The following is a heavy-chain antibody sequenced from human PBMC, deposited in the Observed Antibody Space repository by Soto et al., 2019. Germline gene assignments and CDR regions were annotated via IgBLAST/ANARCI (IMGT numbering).Heavy chain of an antibody. J-gene: IGHJ5*02. CDR3: ARDPVMVRGVMGWFDP. Sequence: QVQLVESGGGVVQPGRSLRLSCAASGFTFSSYGMHWVRQAPGKGLEWVAVIWYDGSNKYYADSVKGRFTISRDNSKNTMYLQMISLGAEDAAVYYWARDPVMVRGVMGWFDPWGQGTLVTVSS. CDR1: GFTFSSYG. V-gene: IGHV3-33*01. CDR2: IWYDGSNK. D-gene: IGHD3-10*01.